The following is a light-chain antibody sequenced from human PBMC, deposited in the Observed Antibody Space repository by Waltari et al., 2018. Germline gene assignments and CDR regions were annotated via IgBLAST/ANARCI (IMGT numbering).Light chain of an antibody. Sequence: EIVMTQSPATLSVSPGERATLSCRASQSVGRNLAWYQQKPGQAPRLLISGASNRATGIPARLSGSGYGTEFTLTISSLQSEDFAVYYCQQYNNWPPLTFGGGTTVEI. CDR1: QSVGRN. V-gene: IGKV3-15*01. CDR3: QQYNNWPPLT. CDR2: GAS. J-gene: IGKJ4*01.